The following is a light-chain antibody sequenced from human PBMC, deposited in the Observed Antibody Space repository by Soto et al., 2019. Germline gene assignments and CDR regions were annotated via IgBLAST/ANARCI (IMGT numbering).Light chain of an antibody. CDR1: SSDVGAYTF. Sequence: QSALTQPASVSGSPGQSITISCTGTSSDVGAYTFVSWYQQHPDKVPKLMIFDVSRRPSGVSDRSSGSKSGNTASLTISGLQPEDEADYYCSSYTSSGTHVFGSGTKLTVL. J-gene: IGLJ1*01. CDR3: SSYTSSGTHV. V-gene: IGLV2-14*03. CDR2: DVS.